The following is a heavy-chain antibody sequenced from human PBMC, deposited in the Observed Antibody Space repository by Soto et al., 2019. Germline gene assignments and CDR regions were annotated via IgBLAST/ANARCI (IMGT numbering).Heavy chain of an antibody. CDR1: GFTFDDYA. CDR2: VSFNIGSL. V-gene: IGHV3-9*01. J-gene: IGHJ4*02. Sequence: GGSLRLSCAASGFTFDDYAIHWVRQAPWKGLELVSIVSFNIGSLGYADSVKGRFTISRDDADNWVYLRMNSLRADDTAVYYFARGTDGLHYWGQGTLVTVSS. CDR3: ARGTDGLHY.